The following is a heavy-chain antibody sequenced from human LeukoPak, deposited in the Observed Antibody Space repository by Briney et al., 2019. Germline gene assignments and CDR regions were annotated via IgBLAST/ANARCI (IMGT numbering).Heavy chain of an antibody. Sequence: GGSLRLSCAASGFTFSSYGMHWVRQAPGKGLEWVAVISYDGSNKYYADSVKGRFTISRDNSKNTLYLQMNSLRAEDTAVYYCAEPALDTYYDYIWGSYRRWYFDYWGQGTLVTVSS. CDR2: ISYDGSNK. D-gene: IGHD3-16*02. J-gene: IGHJ4*02. CDR3: AEPALDTYYDYIWGSYRRWYFDY. V-gene: IGHV3-30*18. CDR1: GFTFSSYG.